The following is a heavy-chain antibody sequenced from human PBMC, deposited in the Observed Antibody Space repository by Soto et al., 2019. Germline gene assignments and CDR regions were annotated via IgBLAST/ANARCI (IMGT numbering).Heavy chain of an antibody. V-gene: IGHV4-59*01. CDR2: IYYSGST. CDR1: GGSISSYY. J-gene: IGHJ5*02. CDR3: AREAVTMVRGVISWKLNNWFDP. D-gene: IGHD3-10*01. Sequence: SETLSLTCTVSGGSISSYYWSWIRQPPGKGLEWIGYIYYSGSTNYNPSLKSRVTISVDTSKNQFSLKLSSVTAADTAVYYCAREAVTMVRGVISWKLNNWFDPWGQGTLVTVSS.